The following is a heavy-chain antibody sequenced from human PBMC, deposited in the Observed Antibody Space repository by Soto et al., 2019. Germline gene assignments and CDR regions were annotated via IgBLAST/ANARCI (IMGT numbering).Heavy chain of an antibody. CDR1: GGTFSSYA. D-gene: IGHD5-12*01. Sequence: QVQLVQSGAEVKKPGSSVKVSCKASGGTFSSYAISWVRQAPGQGLEWMGGIIPIFGTANYAQKFQGRVTITADESTSTAYMELSSLRSEDTAVYYCAREGKDGYNFRGSPYYFDYWGQGNLVTVSS. CDR2: IIPIFGTA. J-gene: IGHJ4*02. V-gene: IGHV1-69*01. CDR3: AREGKDGYNFRGSPYYFDY.